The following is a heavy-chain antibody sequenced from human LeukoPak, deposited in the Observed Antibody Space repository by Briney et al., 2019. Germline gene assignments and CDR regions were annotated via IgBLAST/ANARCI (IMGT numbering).Heavy chain of an antibody. V-gene: IGHV3-53*01. CDR3: AQDHLGFGDYWFGY. D-gene: IGHD4-17*01. Sequence: GGSLRLSCAASGFTVSSNYMSWVRQAPGKGLEWVSAISAGGDETHYADSVKGRFTVSRDNSKNTLFLQMNSLRVEDTAVYYCAQDHLGFGDYWFGYWGQGTLVSVSS. CDR1: GFTVSSNY. J-gene: IGHJ4*02. CDR2: SAGGDET.